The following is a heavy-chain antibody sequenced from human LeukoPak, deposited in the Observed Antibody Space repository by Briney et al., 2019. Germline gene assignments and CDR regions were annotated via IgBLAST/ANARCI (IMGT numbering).Heavy chain of an antibody. Sequence: PSETLSLTCTVSGGSISSYYWSWIRQPPGKGLEWIGYIYYSGSTNYNPFLKSRVTISVDTSKNQFSLKLSSVTAADTAVYYCARFWWAFDIWGQGTMVTVSS. CDR1: GGSISSYY. J-gene: IGHJ3*02. CDR3: ARFWWAFDI. V-gene: IGHV4-59*08. D-gene: IGHD2-15*01. CDR2: IYYSGST.